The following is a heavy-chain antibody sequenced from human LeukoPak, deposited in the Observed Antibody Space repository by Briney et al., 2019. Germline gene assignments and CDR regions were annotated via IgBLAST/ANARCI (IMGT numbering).Heavy chain of an antibody. Sequence: PSETLSLTCTVSGGSISSYYWSWIRQPPGKGLEWIGEINHSGSTNYNPSLKSRVTISVDTSKNQFSLKLSSVTAADTAVYYCARHVVATAVALDYWGQGTLVTVSS. J-gene: IGHJ4*02. V-gene: IGHV4-59*08. CDR2: INHSGST. D-gene: IGHD5-12*01. CDR1: GGSISSYY. CDR3: ARHVVATAVALDY.